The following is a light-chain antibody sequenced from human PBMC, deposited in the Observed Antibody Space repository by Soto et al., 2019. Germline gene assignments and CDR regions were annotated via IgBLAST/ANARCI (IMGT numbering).Light chain of an antibody. V-gene: IGKV1-39*01. CDR1: QRISSY. CDR2: AAS. J-gene: IGKJ1*01. Sequence: EITMTQSPSSLSASVGDRVPITCRASQRISSYLNWYQQKPGKAPRLLIYAASSWQSGVPSRFSGSGSGTDFTLTISSFQPEDCIRYRSPLCAFPPNPFGHGTK. CDR3: PLCAFPPNP.